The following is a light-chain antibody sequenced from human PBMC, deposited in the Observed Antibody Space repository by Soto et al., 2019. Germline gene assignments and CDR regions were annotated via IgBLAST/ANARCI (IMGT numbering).Light chain of an antibody. CDR2: YDS. V-gene: IGLV3-21*04. CDR3: QVWDSSSDHVV. Sequence: SYELTQPPSVSGAPGKTARITCGGNNIGSKSVHWYQQKQGQAPVLLIYYDSDRPSGIPERFSGSNSGNTATLTISRVEAGDEADYYCQVWDSSSDHVVFGGGTKLTVL. J-gene: IGLJ2*01. CDR1: NIGSKS.